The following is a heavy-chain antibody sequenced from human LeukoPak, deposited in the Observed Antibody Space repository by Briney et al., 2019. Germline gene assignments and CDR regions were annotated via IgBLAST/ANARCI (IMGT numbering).Heavy chain of an antibody. Sequence: GGSLRLSCAASGFTFSSYGMHWVRQAPGKGLEWVAFIRYDGSNKYYADSVKGRFTISRDNSKNTLYLQMNSLRAEDTAVYYCAKDGGIIVGATLDYWGQGTLVTVSS. CDR1: GFTFSSYG. CDR2: IRYDGSNK. J-gene: IGHJ4*02. D-gene: IGHD1-26*01. CDR3: AKDGGIIVGATLDY. V-gene: IGHV3-30*02.